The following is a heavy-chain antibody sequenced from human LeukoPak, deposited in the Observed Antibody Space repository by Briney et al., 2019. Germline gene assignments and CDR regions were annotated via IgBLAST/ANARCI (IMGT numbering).Heavy chain of an antibody. CDR1: GYSFTSYW. V-gene: IGHV5-51*01. CDR3: ARQGSYVVVPAANNWFDP. J-gene: IGHJ5*02. Sequence: GESLKISCKGSGYSFTSYWIGWVRQMPGKGLEWVGIIYPGDSDTRYSPSFQGQVTISADKSISTAYLQWSSLKASDTAMYYCARQGSYVVVPAANNWFDPWGQGTLVTVSS. CDR2: IYPGDSDT. D-gene: IGHD2-2*01.